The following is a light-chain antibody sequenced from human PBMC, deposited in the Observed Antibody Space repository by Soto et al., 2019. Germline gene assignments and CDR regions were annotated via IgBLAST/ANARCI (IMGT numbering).Light chain of an antibody. V-gene: IGKV1-5*01. J-gene: IGKJ1*01. CDR3: QQYESYSPWT. CDR2: DAS. CDR1: QSISSW. Sequence: DIQMTQSPSTRSASVVDRVTITFRASQSISSWLAWYQQKPGKAPKLLIYDASSLESGVPSRFSGSGSGTEFTLTISNLQPDDFATYYCQQYESYSPWTFGQGTKVDIK.